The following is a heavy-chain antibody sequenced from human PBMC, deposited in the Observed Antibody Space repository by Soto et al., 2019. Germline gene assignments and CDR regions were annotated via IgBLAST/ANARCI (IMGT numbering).Heavy chain of an antibody. CDR2: IDPTSTEI. CDR1: GFNFGAFS. V-gene: IGHV3-21*01. CDR3: ARDYLTGDPREAFDS. J-gene: IGHJ4*02. D-gene: IGHD7-27*01. Sequence: EVQLVESGGGLVKPGESLRLSCTASGFNFGAFSLSWVRQAPGKGLEWVSSIDPTSTEIHYADSVEGRFSVYRDSTKNSLYPQMISLRFEDTGVYYCARDYLTGDPREAFDSWGQGTLVTVSS.